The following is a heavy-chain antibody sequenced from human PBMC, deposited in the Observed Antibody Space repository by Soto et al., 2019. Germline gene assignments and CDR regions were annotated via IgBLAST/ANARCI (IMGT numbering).Heavy chain of an antibody. J-gene: IGHJ3*02. V-gene: IGHV3-23*01. Sequence: EVQLLESGGGLVQPGGSLSLSCAASGFTFNSYAMTWVRQAPGKGLEWVSVISGSGGSTFYADSVKGRFTISRDNSKNMLFLQMNSLRAGDPAIYYCAKDWGSLTGILDIWGQGTMVTVSS. CDR2: ISGSGGST. CDR3: AKDWGSLTGILDI. D-gene: IGHD3-16*01. CDR1: GFTFNSYA.